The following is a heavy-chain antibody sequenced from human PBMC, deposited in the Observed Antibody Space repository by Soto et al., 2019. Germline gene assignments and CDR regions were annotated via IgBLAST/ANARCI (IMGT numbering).Heavy chain of an antibody. CDR2: VIGTGIDT. V-gene: IGHV3-23*01. CDR1: GFNFTNSA. CDR3: AKATRGQCIGAHCFVLDF. J-gene: IGHJ4*02. Sequence: EVQLLESGGGLVQPGGSLRLSCAASGFNFTNSAMNRVRHSPGKGLEWVASVIGTGIDTYHAASVKGRFTNSSDNSRNTMYLEMNRLKAADTVMYHRAKATRGQCIGAHCFVLDFWGQGILVSV. D-gene: IGHD2-15*01.